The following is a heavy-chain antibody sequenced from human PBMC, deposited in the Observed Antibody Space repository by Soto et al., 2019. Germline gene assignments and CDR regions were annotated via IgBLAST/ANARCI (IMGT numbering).Heavy chain of an antibody. V-gene: IGHV1-8*01. CDR1: GYTFTSYD. CDR2: MNPNSGNT. J-gene: IGHJ4*02. CDR3: ARSLTPRYSSGCYGD. Sequence: ASVKVSCKASGYTFTSYDINWVRQATGQGLEWMGWMNPNSGNTGYAQKFQGRVTMTRNTSISTAYMKPSRLRPEDTAVYYAARSLTPRYSSGCYGDWGQGTLVTVSS. D-gene: IGHD6-19*01.